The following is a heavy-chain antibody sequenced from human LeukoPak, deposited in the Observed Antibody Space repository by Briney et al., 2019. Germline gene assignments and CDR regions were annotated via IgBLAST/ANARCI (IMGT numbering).Heavy chain of an antibody. Sequence: GGSLRLSCAASGFTFSSYSMTWVRQAPGKGLEWVSSISSSSSYIYYADSVKGRFTISRDNAKNSLYLQMNSLRAEDTAVYYCARVGTYYYDSSGYSADYWGQGTLVTVSS. J-gene: IGHJ4*02. D-gene: IGHD3-22*01. CDR2: ISSSSSYI. V-gene: IGHV3-21*01. CDR1: GFTFSSYS. CDR3: ARVGTYYYDSSGYSADY.